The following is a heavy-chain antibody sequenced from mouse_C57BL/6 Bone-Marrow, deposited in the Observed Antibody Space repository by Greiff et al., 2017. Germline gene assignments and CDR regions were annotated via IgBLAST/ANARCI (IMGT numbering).Heavy chain of an antibody. CDR2: FYPGSGSI. D-gene: IGHD2-4*01. CDR1: GYIFTEST. CDR3: ARDEKYNDYGGYVDY. V-gene: IGHV1-62-2*01. J-gene: IGHJ2*01. Sequence: VQLQQSGAELVKPGASVKLSCKASGYIFTESTIHWVKQRSGQGLEWIGWFYPGSGSIKYNERFQDKATLTANKSSNTVYMELSRLTSEDSAVYFCARDEKYNDYGGYVDYWGQGNTLTVSA.